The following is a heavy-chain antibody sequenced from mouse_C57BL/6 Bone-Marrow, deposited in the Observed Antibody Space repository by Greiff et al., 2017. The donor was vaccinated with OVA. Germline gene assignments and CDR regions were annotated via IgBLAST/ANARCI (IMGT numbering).Heavy chain of an antibody. J-gene: IGHJ3*01. CDR3: ARDVIIDDGYYAFAY. Sequence: DVMLVESGGGLVKPGGSLKLSCAASGFTFSSYAMSWVRQTPEKRLEWVTTISDGGSYTYYPDNVKGRFTISRDNAKNNLYLQMSHLKSEDTAMYYCARDVIIDDGYYAFAYWGQGTLVTVSA. CDR1: GFTFSSYA. V-gene: IGHV5-4*01. D-gene: IGHD2-3*01. CDR2: ISDGGSYT.